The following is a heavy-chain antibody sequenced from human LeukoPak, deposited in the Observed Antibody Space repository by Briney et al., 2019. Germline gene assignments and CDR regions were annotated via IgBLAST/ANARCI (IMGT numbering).Heavy chain of an antibody. J-gene: IGHJ4*02. V-gene: IGHV4-39*01. D-gene: IGHD6-13*01. CDR3: ATSRGYPRPYKIDY. Sequence: PSETLSLTCTVSGGSISSSSYYWGWIRQPPGKGLEWIGSIYYSGSTYYNPSLKSRVTISVDTSKNQFSLKLSSVTAADTAVYYCATSRGYPRPYKIDYWGQGTLVTVSS. CDR2: IYYSGST. CDR1: GGSISSSSYY.